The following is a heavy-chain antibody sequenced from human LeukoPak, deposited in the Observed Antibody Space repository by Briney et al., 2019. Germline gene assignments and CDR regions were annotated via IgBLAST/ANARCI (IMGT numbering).Heavy chain of an antibody. J-gene: IGHJ4*02. D-gene: IGHD1-7*01. V-gene: IGHV3-48*04. Sequence: PGGTLRLSCAASGFTFSSYGMSWVRQAPGKGLEWVSAISSSGSTIYYADSVKGRFTISRDNARNSLYLQMNSLRAEDTAVYYCARDRDWNSGFDYWGQGTLVTVSS. CDR2: ISSSGSTI. CDR1: GFTFSSYG. CDR3: ARDRDWNSGFDY.